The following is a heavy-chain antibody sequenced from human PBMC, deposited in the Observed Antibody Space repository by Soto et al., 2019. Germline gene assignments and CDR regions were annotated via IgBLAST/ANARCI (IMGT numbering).Heavy chain of an antibody. V-gene: IGHV3-11*01. Sequence: QVQLVESGGGLVKPGGSLRLSCAASGFTFSDYYMSWIRQAPGKGLEWVSYISSSGSTIYYADSVKGRFTISRDNAKNSLYLQMRSLRAEDTDEYYCARERLRGYDSWSGYYSNWGQGTLVTVSS. CDR2: ISSSGSTI. CDR3: ARERLRGYDSWSGYYSN. CDR1: GFTFSDYY. D-gene: IGHD3-3*01. J-gene: IGHJ4*02.